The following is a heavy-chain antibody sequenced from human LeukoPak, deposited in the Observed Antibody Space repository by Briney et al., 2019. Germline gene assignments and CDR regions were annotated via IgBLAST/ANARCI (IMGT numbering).Heavy chain of an antibody. CDR3: ARAHRKEYSSSPDFYDAFDI. J-gene: IGHJ3*02. Sequence: SVKGRFTISRDNSKNTLYLQMNSLRAGDSAVYYCARAHRKEYSSSPDFYDAFDIWGQGTMVTVSS. D-gene: IGHD6-6*01. V-gene: IGHV3-30*01.